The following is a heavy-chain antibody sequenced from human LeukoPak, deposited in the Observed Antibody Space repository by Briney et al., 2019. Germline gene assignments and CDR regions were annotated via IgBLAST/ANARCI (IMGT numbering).Heavy chain of an antibody. V-gene: IGHV1-2*02. Sequence: ASVKVSCKASGYTFTGYYMHWVRQAPGQGLEWMGWINPNSGGTNYAQKFQGRVTMTRDTSISTAYMELSRLRSDDTAVYYCARDRDILTGYPADYWGQGTLVTVSS. CDR2: INPNSGGT. CDR3: ARDRDILTGYPADY. CDR1: GYTFTGYY. J-gene: IGHJ4*02. D-gene: IGHD3-9*01.